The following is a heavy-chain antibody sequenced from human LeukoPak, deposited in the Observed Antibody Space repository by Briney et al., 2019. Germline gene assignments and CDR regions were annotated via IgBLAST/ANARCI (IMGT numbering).Heavy chain of an antibody. CDR3: ARACSSPHAFDI. J-gene: IGHJ3*02. D-gene: IGHD6-13*01. CDR1: GFTFSSYS. V-gene: IGHV3-21*01. Sequence: GGSLRLSCAASGFTFSSYSMNWVRQAPGKGLEWVSSISSSSSYICYADSVKGRFTISRDNAKNSLYLQMNSLRAEDTAVYYCARACSSPHAFDIWGQGTMVTVSS. CDR2: ISSSSSYI.